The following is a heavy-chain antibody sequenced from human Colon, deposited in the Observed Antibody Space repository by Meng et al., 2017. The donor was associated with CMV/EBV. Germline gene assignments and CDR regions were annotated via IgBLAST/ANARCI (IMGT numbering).Heavy chain of an antibody. CDR1: GFTFSDHY. CDR3: VTKRAKYCSSGPCPGYFDN. J-gene: IGHJ4*02. Sequence: GGSLRLSCAASGFTFSDHYMDWVRQAPGKGLEWVSIIYNADNTFYADSVRGRFTISRDNSKNTLFLQMNSLTNGDTAVYYCVTKRAKYCSSGPCPGYFDNWGQGTLVTVSS. CDR2: IYNADNT. V-gene: IGHV3-53*01. D-gene: IGHD2-15*01.